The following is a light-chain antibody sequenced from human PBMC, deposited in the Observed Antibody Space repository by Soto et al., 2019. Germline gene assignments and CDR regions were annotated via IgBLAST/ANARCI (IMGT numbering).Light chain of an antibody. V-gene: IGLV1-47*02. J-gene: IGLJ1*01. Sequence: QSVLTQPPSASSTPGQTGTISCSGSTSNIGTFYVYWYQHLPGTAPKLLIYLGDQRASGVSDRFSGSKSGTSASLAINGLRSDDEADYYCAAWDDNLYAYVFGSGTKLTVL. CDR3: AAWDDNLYAYV. CDR1: TSNIGTFY. CDR2: LGD.